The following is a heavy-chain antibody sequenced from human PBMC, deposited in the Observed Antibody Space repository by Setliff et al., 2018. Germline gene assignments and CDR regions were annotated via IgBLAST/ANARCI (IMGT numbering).Heavy chain of an antibody. CDR3: ARAYSYYYYYMDV. D-gene: IGHD4-4*01. J-gene: IGHJ6*03. V-gene: IGHV4-34*01. Sequence: GSLRLSCAASGFTFRSYTMNWGRQAPGKGLEWIGEINHSGSTNYNPSLKSRVTISVDTSKNQFSLNLSSVTAADTAVYYCARAYSYYYYYMDVWGNGTTVTVSS. CDR1: GFTFRSYT. CDR2: INHSGST.